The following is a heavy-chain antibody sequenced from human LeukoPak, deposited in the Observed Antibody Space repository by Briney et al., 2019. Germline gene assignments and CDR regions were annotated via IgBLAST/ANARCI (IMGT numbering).Heavy chain of an antibody. V-gene: IGHV7-4-1*02. CDR3: ARGVREGYYYYMDV. CDR2: INTNTGNP. J-gene: IGHJ6*03. D-gene: IGHD1-1*01. Sequence: ASVKVSCKASGGTFSSYAISWVRQAPGQGLEWMGWINTNTGNPTYAQGFTGRFVFSLDTSVSTAYLQISSLKAEDTAVYYCARGVREGYYYYMDVWGKGTTVTVSS. CDR1: GGTFSSYA.